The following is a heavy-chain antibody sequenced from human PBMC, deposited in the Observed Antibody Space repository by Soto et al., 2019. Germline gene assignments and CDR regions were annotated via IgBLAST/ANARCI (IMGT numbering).Heavy chain of an antibody. CDR1: GYSFTSYW. CDR3: ARVYGTIFGVVADYYGMDV. V-gene: IGHV5-51*01. J-gene: IGHJ6*02. D-gene: IGHD3-3*01. Sequence: PGESLKISCKGSGYSFTSYWIGWVRQMPGKGLEWMGIIYPGDSDTRYSPSFQGQVTISADKSISTAYLQWSSLKASDTAMYYCARVYGTIFGVVADYYGMDVWGQGTTVTVSS. CDR2: IYPGDSDT.